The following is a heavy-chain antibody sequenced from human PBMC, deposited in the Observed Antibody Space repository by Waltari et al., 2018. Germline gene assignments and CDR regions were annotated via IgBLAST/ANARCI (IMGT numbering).Heavy chain of an antibody. V-gene: IGHV3-30*04. CDR2: ISYDGSNK. J-gene: IGHJ6*03. Sequence: QVQRVDSGGGVVQSGTSLILSCAASGFTFSSYTMLWVRQAPGKGLDWVAVISYDGSNKYYADSVKGRFTVSRDNSKNTLDLQMDSLRPEDTALYYCARTYESGSYYYYMDVWGRGTTVAISS. D-gene: IGHD3-3*01. CDR1: GFTFSSYT. CDR3: ARTYESGSYYYYMDV.